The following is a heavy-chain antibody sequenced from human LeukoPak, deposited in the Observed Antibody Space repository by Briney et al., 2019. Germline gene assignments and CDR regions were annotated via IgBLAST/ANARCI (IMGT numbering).Heavy chain of an antibody. CDR1: GGSISSSTYY. CDR3: ARYRGCSGGSCYRWFDP. D-gene: IGHD2-15*01. CDR2: IYYSGST. V-gene: IGHV4-39*01. J-gene: IGHJ5*02. Sequence: PSETLSLTCTVSGGSISSSTYYWAWIRQPPGKGLEWIGTIYYSGSTYYNPSLKSRVTISVDTSENQFSLKLASLTAADTAVYYCARYRGCSGGSCYRWFDPWGQGTLVTVSS.